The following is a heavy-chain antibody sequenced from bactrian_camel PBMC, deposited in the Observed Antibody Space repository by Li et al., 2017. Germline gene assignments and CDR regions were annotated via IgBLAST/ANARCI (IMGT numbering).Heavy chain of an antibody. V-gene: IGHV3S54*01. J-gene: IGHJ6*01. CDR2: IYRGGRTT. Sequence: HVQLVESGGGSVQAGGSLRLSCAASRYLFSDSFCMGWFRQAPGKQREGVAAIYRGGRTTYYPDSVKGRFAISQDSAENTMYLQMNSLKPEDTAMYYCGADFPCLTSIAYGLAGNFRSWGQGTQVTVS. CDR3: GADFPCLTSIAYGLAGNFRS. D-gene: IGHD1*01. CDR1: RYLFSDSF.